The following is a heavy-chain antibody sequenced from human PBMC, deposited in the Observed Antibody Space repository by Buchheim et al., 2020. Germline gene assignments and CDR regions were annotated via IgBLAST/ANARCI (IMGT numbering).Heavy chain of an antibody. CDR2: IYHHGST. J-gene: IGHJ6*02. Sequence: QVQLQESGPGLVKPSGTLSLTCAVSGGSISGDNWWSWVRQTPEKGLEWIGEIYHHGSTNYNRSLESRVTISVDKSKNQFSLKVNSVTAADTAVYYCAKASSAGNYYYGMDVWGQGTT. V-gene: IGHV4-4*02. D-gene: IGHD6-13*01. CDR3: AKASSAGNYYYGMDV. CDR1: GGSISGDNW.